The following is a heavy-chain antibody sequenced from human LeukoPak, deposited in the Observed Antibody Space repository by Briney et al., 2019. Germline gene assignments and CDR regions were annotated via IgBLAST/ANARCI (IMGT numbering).Heavy chain of an antibody. J-gene: IGHJ4*02. D-gene: IGHD3-9*01. CDR2: IKQDGSEK. CDR3: ARGFDTYYDILTGEFDY. Sequence: PGGSLRLSCAASGFTFSSYRMSWVRQAPGKGLEWVANIKQDGSEKYYVDSVKGRFTISRDNAKNSLYLQMNSLRAEDTAVYYCARGFDTYYDILTGEFDYWGQGTLVTVSS. CDR1: GFTFSSYR. V-gene: IGHV3-7*01.